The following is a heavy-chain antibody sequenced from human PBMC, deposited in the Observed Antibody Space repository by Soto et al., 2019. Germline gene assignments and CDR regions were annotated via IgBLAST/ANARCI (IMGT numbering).Heavy chain of an antibody. CDR1: GGSISSGGYS. Sequence: PSETLSLTCAVSGGSISSGGYSWSWIRQPPGKGLEWIGYIYSSGSANYNPSLKSRVAISIDTSKRQFSLNLTSVTAADTAVYYCASAFGGWPRDSWGQGTLVTVSS. CDR2: IYSSGSA. J-gene: IGHJ4*02. D-gene: IGHD6-19*01. CDR3: ASAFGGWPRDS. V-gene: IGHV4-61*08.